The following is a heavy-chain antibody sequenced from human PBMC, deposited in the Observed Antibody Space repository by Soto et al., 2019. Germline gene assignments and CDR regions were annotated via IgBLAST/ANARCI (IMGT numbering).Heavy chain of an antibody. CDR2: IYHSGST. V-gene: IGHV4-4*02. D-gene: IGHD6-19*01. CDR3: ARCPQNAGSGWTPIDN. Sequence: QVQLQESGPGLVKPSGTLSLTCAVSGGSISSSNWWSWVRQPPGKGLEWIGDIYHSGSTNYNPSPKTPVTIPADKSKWQFSLKLSSVTAADTAAYYCARCPQNAGSGWTPIDNWGQGTLCTVSS. J-gene: IGHJ4*02. CDR1: GGSISSSNW.